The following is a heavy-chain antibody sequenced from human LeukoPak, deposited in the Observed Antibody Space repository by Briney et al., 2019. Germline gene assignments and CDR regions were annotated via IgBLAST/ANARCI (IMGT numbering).Heavy chain of an antibody. Sequence: GGSLRLSCAASGFTFSSYEMNWVRQAPGKGLEWVSYISSSGSTIYYADSVKGRFTISRDNAKNSLYLQMNSLRAEDTAVYYCARERDGYNYYYYYMDVWGKGTTVTISS. D-gene: IGHD5-24*01. V-gene: IGHV3-48*03. CDR3: ARERDGYNYYYYYMDV. J-gene: IGHJ6*03. CDR1: GFTFSSYE. CDR2: ISSSGSTI.